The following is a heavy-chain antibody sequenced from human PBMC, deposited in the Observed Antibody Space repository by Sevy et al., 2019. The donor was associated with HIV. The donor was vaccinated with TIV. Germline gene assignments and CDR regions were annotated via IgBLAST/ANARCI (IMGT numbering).Heavy chain of an antibody. D-gene: IGHD4-17*01. Sequence: GESLKISCKGSGYSFTAYWIDWVRQVPGKGLEWMGTIYPGDSETRYSPSVQGQVTISADKSLTTAYLQWSSLKASDTAVYDGARPTGLKVGIDFGTLDIWGQGTMVTVSS. CDR1: GYSFTAYW. V-gene: IGHV5-51*01. J-gene: IGHJ3*02. CDR3: ARPTGLKVGIDFGTLDI. CDR2: IYPGDSET.